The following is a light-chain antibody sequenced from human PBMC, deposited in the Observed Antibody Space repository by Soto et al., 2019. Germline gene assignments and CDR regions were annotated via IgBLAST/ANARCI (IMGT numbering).Light chain of an antibody. V-gene: IGKV3-11*01. Sequence: EIVSTQSPATLSLSPGERATLSCRASQYVSTYLAWYQQKPGQAPRLLIYDASNRATGIPARFSGSVSGTDFTLTISSLEPEDFAVYYCQQRGAFGQGTRLEIK. CDR3: QQRGA. CDR2: DAS. CDR1: QYVSTY. J-gene: IGKJ5*01.